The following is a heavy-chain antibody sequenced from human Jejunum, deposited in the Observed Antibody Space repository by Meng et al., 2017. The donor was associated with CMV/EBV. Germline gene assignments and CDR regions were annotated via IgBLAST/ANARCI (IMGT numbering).Heavy chain of an antibody. CDR2: SMAVFNAP. D-gene: IGHD1-26*01. CDR3: ARVNSGRVRYYFDS. J-gene: IGHJ4*02. Sequence: KASGGAFNTYTISWVRQAPGQGLEWMGESMAVFNAPSYAQKFQGRVTITTDESTSTAYMELNSLRAEDTAIYYCARVNSGRVRYYFDSWGQGTLVTVSS. V-gene: IGHV1-69*05. CDR1: GGAFNTYT.